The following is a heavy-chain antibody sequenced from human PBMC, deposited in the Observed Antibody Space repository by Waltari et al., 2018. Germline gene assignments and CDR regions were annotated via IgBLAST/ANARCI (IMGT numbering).Heavy chain of an antibody. J-gene: IGHJ4*02. D-gene: IGHD4-17*01. Sequence: QVHLVQSGAEVKKPGASVKVSCKASAYTSTGSYIQWGRRAPGQGLEWMGRINPNSGDTNYAQKFQGRVTLTRDTSINTAYMELSSLKSDDTAVYYCARDLGSDYGNRDYWGQGTLVTVPS. V-gene: IGHV1-2*06. CDR1: AYTSTGSY. CDR3: ARDLGSDYGNRDY. CDR2: INPNSGDT.